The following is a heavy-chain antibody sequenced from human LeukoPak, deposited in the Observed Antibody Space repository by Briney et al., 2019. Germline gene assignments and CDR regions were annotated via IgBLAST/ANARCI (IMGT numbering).Heavy chain of an antibody. V-gene: IGHV3-48*03. CDR3: ARGLRFLEWLFPFDY. D-gene: IGHD3-3*01. CDR2: ISSSGSTI. CDR1: GFXFSSYE. J-gene: IGHJ4*02. Sequence: GGSLRLSCAASGFXFSSYEINWVRQAPGKGLEWVSFISSSGSTIYYADSVKGRFTISRENANNSLYLQMNSLRAEDTAVYYCARGLRFLEWLFPFDYWGQGTLVTVSS.